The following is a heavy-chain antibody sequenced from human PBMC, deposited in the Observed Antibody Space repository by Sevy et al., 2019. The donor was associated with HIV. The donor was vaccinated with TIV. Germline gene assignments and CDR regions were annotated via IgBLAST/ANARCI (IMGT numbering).Heavy chain of an antibody. J-gene: IGHJ4*02. CDR2: IPYDGSNK. Sequence: GGSLRLSCAASGFTFSSYGMHWVRQAPGKGLEWVAVIPYDGSNKYYADSVKGRFTISRDNSKNTLYLQMNSLRAEDTAVYYCAKDSAARHTPDYWGQGTLVTVSS. CDR3: AKDSAARHTPDY. D-gene: IGHD6-6*01. V-gene: IGHV3-30*18. CDR1: GFTFSSYG.